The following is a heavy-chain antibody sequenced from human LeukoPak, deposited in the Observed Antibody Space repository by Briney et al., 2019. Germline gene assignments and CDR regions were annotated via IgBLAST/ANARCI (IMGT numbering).Heavy chain of an antibody. Sequence: GGSLRLSCAASGFTFDDYAMHWVRQAPGKGLEWVSGISWNSGSIGYADSVKGRFTISRDNAKNSLYLQMNSLRAEDTALYYCAKDRYGDYHAFDIWGQGTMVTVSS. V-gene: IGHV3-9*01. J-gene: IGHJ3*02. CDR1: GFTFDDYA. D-gene: IGHD4-17*01. CDR2: ISWNSGSI. CDR3: AKDRYGDYHAFDI.